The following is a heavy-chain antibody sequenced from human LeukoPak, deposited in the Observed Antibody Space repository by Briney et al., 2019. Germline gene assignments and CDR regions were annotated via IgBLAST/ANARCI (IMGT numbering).Heavy chain of an antibody. Sequence: GSSVSLLCGVCGLPYQDCAMHGVRHASARGVEWVSGLSWFRCSIRYADSVKGRFNISRDNAKNSLYLQMNSQRAEDTALYYCAKDSSSMGGYYYYVVDVWLQAST. J-gene: IGHJ6*01. D-gene: IGHD6-13*01. V-gene: IGHV3-9*01. CDR2: LSWFRCSI. CDR3: AKDSSSMGGYYYYVVDV. CDR1: GLPYQDCA.